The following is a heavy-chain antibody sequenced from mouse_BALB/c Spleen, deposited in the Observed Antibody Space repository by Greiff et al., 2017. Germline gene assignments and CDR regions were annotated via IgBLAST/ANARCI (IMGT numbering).Heavy chain of an antibody. Sequence: EVQLVESGGDLVKPGGSLKLSCAASGFTFSSYGMSWVRQTPDKRLEWVATISSGGSYTYYPDSVKGRFTISRDNAKNTLYLQMSSLKSEDTAMYYCARGQFITTAKGYFDYWGQGTTLTVSS. CDR3: ARGQFITTAKGYFDY. J-gene: IGHJ2*01. V-gene: IGHV5-6*01. CDR2: ISSGGSYT. CDR1: GFTFSSYG. D-gene: IGHD1-2*01.